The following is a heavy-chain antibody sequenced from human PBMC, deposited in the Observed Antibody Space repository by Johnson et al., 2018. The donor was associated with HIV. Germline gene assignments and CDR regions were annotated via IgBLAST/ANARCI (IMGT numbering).Heavy chain of an antibody. Sequence: VQLVESGGGVVQPGRSLRLSCAASGFTFSNFGIHWVRQAPGKGLEWVAVISYDGSNKYYADSMKGRFTISRDNTKNSLYLQMNSLGADDTALYYCARGGLGFQNIHDPFDIWGQGTMVTVSS. J-gene: IGHJ3*02. CDR1: GFTFSNFG. CDR2: ISYDGSNK. D-gene: IGHD1/OR15-1a*01. CDR3: ARGGLGFQNIHDPFDI. V-gene: IGHV3-30*03.